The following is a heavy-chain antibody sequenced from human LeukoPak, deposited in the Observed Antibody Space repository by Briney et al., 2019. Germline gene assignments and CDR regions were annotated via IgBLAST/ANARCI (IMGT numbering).Heavy chain of an antibody. D-gene: IGHD6-19*01. J-gene: IGHJ4*02. CDR2: INPNRGGT. V-gene: IGHV1-2*02. CDR1: GYTFTGYY. CDR3: TRGGFGSGWEFDC. Sequence: ASVKVSCKASGYTFTGYYMHWVRQAPGQGLEWMGWINPNRGGTSYAQKFQGRVTMTRDTSISTAYMDLTSLRFDDTAMYYCTRGGFGSGWEFDCWGQGTLVSVSS.